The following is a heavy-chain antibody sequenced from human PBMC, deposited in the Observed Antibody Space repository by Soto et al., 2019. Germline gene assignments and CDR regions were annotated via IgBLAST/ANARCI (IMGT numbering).Heavy chain of an antibody. CDR2: IYHDGST. J-gene: IGHJ6*02. V-gene: IGHV4-4*02. CDR1: GASISSSNW. Sequence: QVQLQESGPGLVRPSGTLSLTCAVSGASISSSNWWSWVRHPPGKGLEWIGDIYHDGSTNRNPSLQSRATISVDKSKNQFSLRLTSVTAADTAVYYCARHYYYANHYYYAMDVWGQGTTVTVSS. CDR3: ARHYYYANHYYYAMDV. D-gene: IGHD3-22*01.